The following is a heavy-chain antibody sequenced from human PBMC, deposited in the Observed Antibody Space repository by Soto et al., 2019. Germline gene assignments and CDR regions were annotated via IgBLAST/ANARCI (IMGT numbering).Heavy chain of an antibody. D-gene: IGHD1-26*01. J-gene: IGHJ6*02. CDR3: AREPGRYSGSDSGMDV. V-gene: IGHV1-46*01. Sequence: ASVKVSCKASGYTFTSYYMHWVRQAPRQGLEWMGIINPSGGSTSYAQKFQGRVTMTRDTSTSTVYMELSSLRSEDTAEYYCAREPGRYSGSDSGMDVWGQGTTVTVSS. CDR2: INPSGGST. CDR1: GYTFTSYY.